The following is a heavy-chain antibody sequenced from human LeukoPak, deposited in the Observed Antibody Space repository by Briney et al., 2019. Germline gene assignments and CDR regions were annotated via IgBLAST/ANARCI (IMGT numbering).Heavy chain of an antibody. CDR3: ATGGKFDFWSGYHIDN. CDR2: ISYDGSNK. CDR1: GFTFSSIA. V-gene: IGHV3-30*04. Sequence: GGSLGLSCEVSGFTFSSIAMRWVRQAPGKGLEWVAVISYDGSNKNFADSVKGRFTVSRDNHKRTLYLHMNSLRSDDTAMYYCATGGKFDFWSGYHIDNWGQGTLVTVSS. J-gene: IGHJ4*02. D-gene: IGHD3-3*01.